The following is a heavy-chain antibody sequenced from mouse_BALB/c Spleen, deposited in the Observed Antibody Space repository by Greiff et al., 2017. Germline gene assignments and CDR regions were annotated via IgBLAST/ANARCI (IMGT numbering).Heavy chain of an antibody. CDR3: ARSDYDGGPFAY. Sequence: VQLQQSGAELVKPGASVKLSCAASGFNIKDTYMHWVKQRPEQGLEWIGRIDPANGNTKYDPKFQGKATITADTSSNTAYLQLSSLTSEDTAVYYCARSDYDGGPFAYWGQGTLVTVSA. J-gene: IGHJ3*01. CDR1: GFNIKDTY. D-gene: IGHD2-4*01. CDR2: IDPANGNT. V-gene: IGHV14-3*02.